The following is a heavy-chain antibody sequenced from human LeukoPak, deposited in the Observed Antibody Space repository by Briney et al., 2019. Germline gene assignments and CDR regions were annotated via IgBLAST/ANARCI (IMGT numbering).Heavy chain of an antibody. Sequence: GGSLRLSCAASGFTFSSHNMNWVRQAPGKGLEWVSTISGSTENTYYADSVKGRFTISRDNSKNTLYLQMNSLRAEDTAIYYCARAPRKFRGIIVTPLYYFDYWGQGALVTVSS. V-gene: IGHV3-23*01. D-gene: IGHD3-10*01. J-gene: IGHJ4*02. CDR2: ISGSTENT. CDR1: GFTFSSHN. CDR3: ARAPRKFRGIIVTPLYYFDY.